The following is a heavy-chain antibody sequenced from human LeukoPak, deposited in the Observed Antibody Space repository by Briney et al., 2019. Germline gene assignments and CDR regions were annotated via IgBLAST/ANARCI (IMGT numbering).Heavy chain of an antibody. Sequence: PSETLSLTCAVYGGSFSGYYWSWIRQPPGKGLEWIGEINHSGSTNYNPSLKRRVTISVDTSKNQFSLKLSSVTAADTAVYYCARPTERYYYDSSGYFDAFDIWGQGTMVTVSS. CDR1: GGSFSGYY. CDR2: INHSGST. CDR3: ARPTERYYYDSSGYFDAFDI. J-gene: IGHJ3*02. D-gene: IGHD3-22*01. V-gene: IGHV4-34*01.